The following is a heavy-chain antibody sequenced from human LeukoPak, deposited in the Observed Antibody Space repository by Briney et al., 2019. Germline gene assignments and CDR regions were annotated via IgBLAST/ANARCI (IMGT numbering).Heavy chain of an antibody. CDR2: ISSSSSYI. CDR1: GFTFSTYS. D-gene: IGHD4-17*01. V-gene: IGHV3-21*01. J-gene: IGHJ4*02. CDR3: AREDYGDYGIFD. Sequence: GGSLRLSCAASGFTFSTYSMNWFRQAPGKGLEWVSSISSSSSYIYYANSVKGRFTISRDNAKNSLYLQMNSLRAEDTAVYYCAREDYGDYGIFDWGQGTLVTVSS.